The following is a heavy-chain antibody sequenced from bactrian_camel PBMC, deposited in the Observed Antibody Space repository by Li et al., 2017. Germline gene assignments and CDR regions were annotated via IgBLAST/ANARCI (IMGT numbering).Heavy chain of an antibody. Sequence: HVQLVESGGDLIQPGGSLRLSCAASTFTFSNNWIHWVRQAPGKGLEWVSSIDTVAGTTKLADSVKGRFTISRDNAKNTVYLQMNRLKPEDTARYYCVSKVVARRFDGPGQGTQVTVS. J-gene: IGHJ4*01. CDR1: TFTFSNNW. V-gene: IGHV3S6*01. CDR2: IDTVAGTT. D-gene: IGHD7*01.